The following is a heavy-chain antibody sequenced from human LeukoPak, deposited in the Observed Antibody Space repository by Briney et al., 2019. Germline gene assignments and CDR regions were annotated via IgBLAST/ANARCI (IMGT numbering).Heavy chain of an antibody. J-gene: IGHJ4*02. V-gene: IGHV3-48*03. CDR3: ARDLNYYDRKAIDY. CDR1: GFTFSSYE. Sequence: GGSLRLSCAAPGFTFSSYEMNWVRQAPGKGLEWVSYISSSGSTIYYADSVKGRFTISRDNAKNSLYLQMNSLRAEDTAVYYCARDLNYYDRKAIDYWGQGTLVTVSS. D-gene: IGHD3-22*01. CDR2: ISSSGSTI.